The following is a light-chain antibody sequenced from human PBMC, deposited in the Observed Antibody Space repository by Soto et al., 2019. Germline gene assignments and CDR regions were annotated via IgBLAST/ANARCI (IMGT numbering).Light chain of an antibody. CDR3: SSFAGSNNFKV. V-gene: IGLV2-11*01. J-gene: IGLJ1*01. CDR2: GVS. Sequence: SALTQPRSVSGSPGQSVTISCTGTNSDVGGYNYVSWYQQYPGKAPKLMISGVSERPSGVPDRFSGSKSGNTASLTISGLQAEDEADYYCSSFAGSNNFKVFGAGTKLTVL. CDR1: NSDVGGYNY.